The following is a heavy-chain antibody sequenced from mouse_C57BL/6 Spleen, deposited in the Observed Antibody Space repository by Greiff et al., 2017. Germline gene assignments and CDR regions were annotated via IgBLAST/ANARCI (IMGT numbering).Heavy chain of an antibody. CDR2: IYPGDGDT. V-gene: IGHV1-82*01. CDR3: ARGVTTGGYWYFDV. J-gene: IGHJ1*03. D-gene: IGHD2-2*01. CDR1: GYAFSSSW. Sequence: QVQLQQSGPELVKPGASVKISCKASGYAFSSSWMNWVKQRPGKGLEWIGRIYPGDGDTNYNGKFKGKATLTADKSSSTAYMQLSSLTSEDSAVYFCARGVTTGGYWYFDVWGTGTTGNV.